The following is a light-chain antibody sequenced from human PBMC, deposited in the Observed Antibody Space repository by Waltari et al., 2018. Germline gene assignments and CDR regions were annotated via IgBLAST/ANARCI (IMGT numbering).Light chain of an antibody. Sequence: QSTWAPSSLSASIGDRVTITCRASQSISSSLNWYQQKPGKAPKLLISAVSRLQSGVPSRFSGSGSGTDFTLTISSLQPEDFATFYCQQSFRTPRTFGQGTKVEIK. CDR1: QSISSS. CDR3: QQSFRTPRT. J-gene: IGKJ1*01. CDR2: AVS. V-gene: IGKV1-39*01.